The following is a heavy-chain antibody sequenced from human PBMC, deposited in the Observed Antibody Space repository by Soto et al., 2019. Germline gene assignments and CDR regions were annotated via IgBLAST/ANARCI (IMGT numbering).Heavy chain of an antibody. CDR3: ARGTDTWFFAL. Sequence: SETLSLTCTVSGGSLSGSSYYWSWIRQPPGKGLEWIGYIYYSGSTNYNPSLKSRVTISVDTSKNQFSLKLTSVTAADTAVYYCARGTDTWFFALWGRGTLVTVSS. CDR1: GGSLSGSSYY. CDR2: IYYSGST. V-gene: IGHV4-61*01. J-gene: IGHJ2*01. D-gene: IGHD3-9*01.